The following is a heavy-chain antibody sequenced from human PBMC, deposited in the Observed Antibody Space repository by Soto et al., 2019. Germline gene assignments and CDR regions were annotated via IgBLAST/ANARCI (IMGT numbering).Heavy chain of an antibody. V-gene: IGHV4-38-2*01. Sequence: LSLTFVVSNLSISIGYYWVWIRQSPGKGLEWIASIYRSGTTSYNPSLKSRVTISVDPSKNQFSLMLTAVTAADTAVYYCARTHSGSYYSVFNYWGRGSLVTVSS. D-gene: IGHD1-26*01. CDR2: IYRSGTT. CDR3: ARTHSGSYYSVFNY. J-gene: IGHJ4*02. CDR1: NLSISIGYY.